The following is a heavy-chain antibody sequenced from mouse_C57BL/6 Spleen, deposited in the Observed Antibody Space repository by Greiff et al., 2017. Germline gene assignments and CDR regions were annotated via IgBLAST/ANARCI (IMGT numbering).Heavy chain of an antibody. Sequence: QVQLQQPGAELVMPGASVKLSCKASGYTFTSSWMHWVKQRPGQGLEWIGEIDPSDSYTNYNQKFKGKSTLTVDKSSSTAYMQLSSLTSEDSAVYYCARAWVTLYFDYWGQGTTLTVSS. CDR1: GYTFTSSW. J-gene: IGHJ2*01. V-gene: IGHV1-69*01. D-gene: IGHD2-2*01. CDR2: IDPSDSYT. CDR3: ARAWVTLYFDY.